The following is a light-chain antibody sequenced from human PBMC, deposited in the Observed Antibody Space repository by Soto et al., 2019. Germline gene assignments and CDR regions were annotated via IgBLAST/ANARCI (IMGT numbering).Light chain of an antibody. J-gene: IGLJ1*01. CDR3: QVWDTRSEHYV. Sequence: SYELKLYPSVSVAPGQTVSITCGGSSIGSKSVHWYQQKPGQAPVLVVYDDSDRRSGIPERFSGSNSGNTATLTITRVEAGDEADYHCQVWDTRSEHYVFGAGTKVTVL. V-gene: IGLV3-21*02. CDR2: DDS. CDR1: SIGSKS.